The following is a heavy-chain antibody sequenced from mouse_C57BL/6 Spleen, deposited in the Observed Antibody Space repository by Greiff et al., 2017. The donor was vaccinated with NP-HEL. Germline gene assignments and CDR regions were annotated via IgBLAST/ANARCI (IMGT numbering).Heavy chain of an antibody. Sequence: QVQLKQSGPGLVQPSQSLSITCTVSGFSLTSYGVHWVRQSPGKGLEWLGVIWSGGSTDYNAAFISRLSISKDNYKSQVFFKMNSLQADETAIYYCARKGYYGSSYYAMDYWGQGTSVTVSS. J-gene: IGHJ4*01. CDR3: ARKGYYGSSYYAMDY. CDR1: GFSLTSYG. D-gene: IGHD1-1*01. V-gene: IGHV2-2*01. CDR2: IWSGGST.